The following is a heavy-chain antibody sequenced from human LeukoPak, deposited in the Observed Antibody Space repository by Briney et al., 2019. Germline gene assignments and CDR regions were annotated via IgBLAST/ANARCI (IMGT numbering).Heavy chain of an antibody. J-gene: IGHJ6*02. D-gene: IGHD1-26*01. CDR2: ISYDGSNK. Sequence: GGSLRFSCAASGFTFSSYGMHWVRQAPGKGLEWVAVISYDGSNKYYADSVKGRFTISRDNSKNTLYLQMNSLRAEDTAVYYCAKDSELLDYYYYGMDVWGQGTTVTVSS. V-gene: IGHV3-30*18. CDR3: AKDSELLDYYYYGMDV. CDR1: GFTFSSYG.